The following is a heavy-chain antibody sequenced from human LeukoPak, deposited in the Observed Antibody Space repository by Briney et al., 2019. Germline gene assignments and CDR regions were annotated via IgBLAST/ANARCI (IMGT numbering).Heavy chain of an antibody. CDR3: ARVQYYYGSGTSWFDP. J-gene: IGHJ5*02. D-gene: IGHD3-10*01. V-gene: IGHV4-59*01. Sequence: SETLSLTCTVSGGSISSYYGSWIRHPPGKGLEWLGYIYYSGSTNYNPSLKSRVTISVDTSKNQFSLKLSSVTAADTAVYYCARVQYYYGSGTSWFDPWGQGTLVTVSS. CDR2: IYYSGST. CDR1: GGSISSYY.